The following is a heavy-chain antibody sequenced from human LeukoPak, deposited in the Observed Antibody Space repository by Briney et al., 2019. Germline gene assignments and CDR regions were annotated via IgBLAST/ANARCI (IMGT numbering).Heavy chain of an antibody. CDR2: INPNSGGT. V-gene: IGHV1-2*02. D-gene: IGHD2-15*01. Sequence: ASVKVSCKASGYTFTGYYMHWVRRAPGQGLEWMGWINPNSGGTNYAQKFQGRVTMTRDTSISTAYMELSRLRSDDTAVYYCAREGYCSGGSCYNFDYWGQGTLVTVSS. CDR1: GYTFTGYY. J-gene: IGHJ4*02. CDR3: AREGYCSGGSCYNFDY.